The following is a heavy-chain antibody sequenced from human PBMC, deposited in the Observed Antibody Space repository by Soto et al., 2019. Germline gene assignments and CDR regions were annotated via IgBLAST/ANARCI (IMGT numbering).Heavy chain of an antibody. J-gene: IGHJ6*03. Sequence: GASVKVSCKASGYTFTGYGISWVRQAPGQGLEWMGWISAYNGNTNYAQKLQGRVTMTTDTSTSTAYMELRSLRSDDTAVYYCARVGCSSTSCPIPPMGFSYYYMDFWGKGTMVTVSS. CDR3: ARVGCSSTSCPIPPMGFSYYYMDF. D-gene: IGHD2-2*01. CDR2: ISAYNGNT. CDR1: GYTFTGYG. V-gene: IGHV1-18*01.